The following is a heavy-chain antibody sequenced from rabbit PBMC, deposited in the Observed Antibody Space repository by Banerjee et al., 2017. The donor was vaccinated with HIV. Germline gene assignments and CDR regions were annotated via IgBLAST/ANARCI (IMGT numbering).Heavy chain of an antibody. D-gene: IGHD4-2*01. J-gene: IGHJ3*01. CDR2: IDTSSGGT. CDR3: ARDGNL. Sequence: QEQLEESGGDLVKPEGSLTLTCTASGFSFSSRYRICWVRQAPGKGLEWIACIDTSSGGTYYASWAKGRFTISKTSSTTVTLQMTSLTAADTATYFCARDGNLWGQGTLVTVS. V-gene: IGHV1S45*01. CDR1: GFSFSSRYR.